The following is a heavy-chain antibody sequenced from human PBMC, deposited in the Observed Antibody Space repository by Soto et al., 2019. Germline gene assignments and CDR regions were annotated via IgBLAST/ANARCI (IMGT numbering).Heavy chain of an antibody. D-gene: IGHD4-17*01. J-gene: IGHJ3*02. V-gene: IGHV2-5*02. Sequence: QITLKESGPTLVKPTQTLTLTCTFSGFSLSTSGVGVGWIRQPPGKALEWLALIYWDDDKRSRPSLKSRLTITKDPSKNQVVLTMTNMDPVDTATYYCAHRHLRSRQRTVTTGQAFDIWGQATMVTVSS. CDR1: GFSLSTSGVG. CDR3: AHRHLRSRQRTVTTGQAFDI. CDR2: IYWDDDK.